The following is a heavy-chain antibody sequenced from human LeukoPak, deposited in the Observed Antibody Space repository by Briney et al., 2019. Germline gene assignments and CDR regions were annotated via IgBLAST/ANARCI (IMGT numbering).Heavy chain of an antibody. CDR3: AVRGIYGYSYWGFFDY. D-gene: IGHD3-22*01. J-gene: IGHJ4*02. CDR1: GLPFSNYA. CDR2: ISAGADAT. Sequence: GGSLRLSCAASGLPFSNYALCRVRQAPGKGLEWVSCISAGADATYYADSVTGRFTISRDNSNNRLFQQMSSLRAEDTAVYYCAVRGIYGYSYWGFFDYWGQGTLVTVSS. V-gene: IGHV3-23*01.